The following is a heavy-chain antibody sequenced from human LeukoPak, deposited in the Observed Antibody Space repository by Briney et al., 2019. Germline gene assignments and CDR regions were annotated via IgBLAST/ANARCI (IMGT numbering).Heavy chain of an antibody. CDR3: ARRRRGVRGVPYDY. V-gene: IGHV4-34*01. Sequence: SETLSLTCAVYGGSFSGYYWSWIRQPPGKGLEWIGEINHSGSTNYNPSLKSRVTISVDTSKNQFSLKLSSVTAANTAVYYCARRRRGVRGVPYDYWGQGTLVTVSS. J-gene: IGHJ4*02. CDR2: INHSGST. D-gene: IGHD3-10*01. CDR1: GGSFSGYY.